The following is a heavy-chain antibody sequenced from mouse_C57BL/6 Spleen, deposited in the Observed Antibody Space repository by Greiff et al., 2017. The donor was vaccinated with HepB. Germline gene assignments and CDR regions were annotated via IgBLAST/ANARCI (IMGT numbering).Heavy chain of an antibody. CDR2: IWSGGST. CDR3: ASYGSSRGGYFDV. J-gene: IGHJ1*03. Sequence: VQVVESGPGLVQPSQSLSITCTVSGFSLTSYGVHWVRQSPGKGLEWLGVIWSGGSTDYNAAFISRLSISKDNSKSQVFFKMNSLQADDTAIYYCASYGSSRGGYFDVWGTGTTVTVSS. V-gene: IGHV2-2*01. CDR1: GFSLTSYG. D-gene: IGHD1-1*01.